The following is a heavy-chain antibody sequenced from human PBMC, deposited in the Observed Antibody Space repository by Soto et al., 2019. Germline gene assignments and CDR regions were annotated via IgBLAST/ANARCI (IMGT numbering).Heavy chain of an antibody. CDR1: GFTFSSYA. J-gene: IGHJ6*02. Sequence: GGSLRLSCAASGFTFSSYAMHWVRQAPGKGLGWVAVISYDGSNKYYADSVKGRFTISRDNSKNTLYLQMNSLRAEDTAVYYCARDDSSSWYGEFSYYGMDVWGQGTTVTVSS. CDR2: ISYDGSNK. CDR3: ARDDSSSWYGEFSYYGMDV. D-gene: IGHD6-13*01. V-gene: IGHV3-30-3*01.